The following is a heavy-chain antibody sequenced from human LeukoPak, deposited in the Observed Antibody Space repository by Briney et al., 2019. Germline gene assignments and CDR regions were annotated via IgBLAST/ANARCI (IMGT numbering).Heavy chain of an antibody. CDR2: IKQDGSEK. CDR1: GFTFSSYW. CDR3: ARGLLAAAGIDY. D-gene: IGHD6-13*01. J-gene: IGHJ4*02. V-gene: IGHV3-7*04. Sequence: GGFLRLSCAAPGFTFSSYWMSWVRQAPGKGLEWVANIKQDGSEKNYVDSVKGRFTISRDNAKNSLYLQMNSLRAEDTAVYYCARGLLAAAGIDYWGQGALVTVSS.